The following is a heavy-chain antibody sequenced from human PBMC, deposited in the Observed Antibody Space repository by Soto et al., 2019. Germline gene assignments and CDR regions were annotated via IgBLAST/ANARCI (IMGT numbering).Heavy chain of an antibody. J-gene: IGHJ4*02. CDR1: GFTFSSYA. CDR3: ARGSSGYISSWYYFDY. V-gene: IGHV3-23*01. CDR2: ISGIGGST. Sequence: EVHLLESGGGLVQPGGSLRLSCAASGFTFSSYAMSWVRQAPGKGLEWVATISGIGGSTYLADSVKGRLSISRDNSKNTVSLLMNSLRAEDTAVYFCARGSSGYISSWYYFDYWGRGTLVTVSS. D-gene: IGHD6-13*01.